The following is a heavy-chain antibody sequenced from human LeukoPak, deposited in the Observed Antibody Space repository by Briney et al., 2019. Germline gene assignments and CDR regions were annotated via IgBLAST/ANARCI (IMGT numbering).Heavy chain of an antibody. V-gene: IGHV3-30*03. D-gene: IGHD2-15*01. CDR2: TSYDGSNR. Sequence: PGRSLRLSCAASGFTFSSYGMHWVRQAPGKGLEWVAATSYDGSNRHYADSVKGRFTISRDNAKNSLYLQMNSLRAEDTAVYYCARRSPADVLFSGEGDWFDPWGQGTLVTVSS. CDR3: ARRSPADVLFSGEGDWFDP. J-gene: IGHJ5*02. CDR1: GFTFSSYG.